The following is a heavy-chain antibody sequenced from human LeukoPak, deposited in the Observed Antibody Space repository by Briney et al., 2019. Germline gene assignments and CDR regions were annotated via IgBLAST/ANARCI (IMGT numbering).Heavy chain of an antibody. J-gene: IGHJ4*02. D-gene: IGHD2-15*01. CDR1: GFTFSSYA. V-gene: IGHV3-30*04. CDR2: ISYDGSNK. CDR3: AREVAAALLDY. Sequence: GGSLRLSCAASGFTFSSYAMHWVRQAPGKGLEGVAVISYDGSNKYYADSVKGRFTISRDNSKNTLYLQMSSLRAEDTAVYYCAREVAAALLDYWGQGTLVTVSS.